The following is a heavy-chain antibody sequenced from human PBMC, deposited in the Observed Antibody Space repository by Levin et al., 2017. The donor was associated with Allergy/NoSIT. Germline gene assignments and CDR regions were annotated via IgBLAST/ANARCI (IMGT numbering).Heavy chain of an antibody. V-gene: IGHV3-21*01. CDR1: GFTFSSYS. D-gene: IGHD5-24*01. Sequence: GESLKISCAASGFTFSSYSMNWVRQAPGKGLEWVSSISSSSSYIYYADSVKGRFTISRDNAKNSLYLQMNSLRAEDTAVYYCAREIVEMATIMLDYYYGMDVWGQGTTVTVSS. J-gene: IGHJ6*02. CDR3: AREIVEMATIMLDYYYGMDV. CDR2: ISSSSSYI.